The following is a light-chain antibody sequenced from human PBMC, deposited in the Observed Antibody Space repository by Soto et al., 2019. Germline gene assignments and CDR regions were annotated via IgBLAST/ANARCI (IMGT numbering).Light chain of an antibody. Sequence: QSVLTQPPSASASLGASVKLTCTLSSGHSRYAIAWLQQQPEKGPRYLMRLNSDGSHRKGDGIPDRFSGSSSGAERYLTISSLQSEDEADYYCQTWDTGIRVFGGGTKVTVL. V-gene: IGLV4-69*01. J-gene: IGLJ3*02. CDR3: QTWDTGIRV. CDR1: SGHSRYA. CDR2: LNSDGSH.